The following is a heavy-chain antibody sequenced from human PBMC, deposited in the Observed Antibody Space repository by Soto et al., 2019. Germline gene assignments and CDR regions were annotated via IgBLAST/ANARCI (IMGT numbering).Heavy chain of an antibody. CDR2: VSGDNGHT. CDR3: ARGLGYCRSGTCYREWFDP. J-gene: IGHJ5*02. Sequence: QVQLVQSGAEVKKPGASVKVSCKASGYTFTTHGISWVRQAPGQGLEWMGWVSGDNGHTNYAQSLQGRVTMTTDTSANTAYMELRSLRSDDTAVYYWARGLGYCRSGTCYREWFDPWGQGTLVTVSS. D-gene: IGHD2-15*01. V-gene: IGHV1-18*01. CDR1: GYTFTTHG.